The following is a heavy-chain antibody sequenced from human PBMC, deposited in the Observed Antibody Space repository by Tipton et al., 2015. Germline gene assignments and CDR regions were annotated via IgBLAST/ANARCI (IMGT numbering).Heavy chain of an antibody. CDR1: GDSISSSNW. V-gene: IGHV4-39*01. Sequence: TLSLTCSVSGDSISSSNWWSWVRQPPGKGLEWIGSIYYSGSTYYNPSLKSRVTISVDTSKNQFSLKLSSVTAADTAVYYCARPNTAMVVDVWGQGTTVTVSS. D-gene: IGHD5-18*01. CDR3: ARPNTAMVVDV. CDR2: IYYSGST. J-gene: IGHJ6*02.